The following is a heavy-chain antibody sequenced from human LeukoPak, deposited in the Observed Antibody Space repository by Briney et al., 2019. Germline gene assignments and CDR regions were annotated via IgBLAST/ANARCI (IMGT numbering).Heavy chain of an antibody. J-gene: IGHJ3*02. D-gene: IGHD2-2*01. CDR1: GFTFSSYA. CDR3: AKDRDIVVVPAAICAFDI. V-gene: IGHV3-23*01. Sequence: GGSLRLSCAASGFTFSSYAMSWVRQAPGKGLEWVSAISGSGGSTYYADSVKGRFTISRDNSKNTLYLQMNSLRAEDTAVYYCAKDRDIVVVPAAICAFDIWGQGTMVTVSS. CDR2: ISGSGGST.